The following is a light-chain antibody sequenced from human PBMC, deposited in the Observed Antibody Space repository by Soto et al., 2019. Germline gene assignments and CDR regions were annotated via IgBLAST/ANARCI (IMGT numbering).Light chain of an antibody. CDR2: GAS. V-gene: IGKV3-15*01. CDR3: HQYNNRPPYT. CDR1: QSVSTN. J-gene: IGKJ2*01. Sequence: ETVMTQSPATLSVSPGERVTLSCRASQSVSTNLAWYQQRPGQAPRLLIYGASTRATGIPARFSGSGSGTKFTLTISSLQSEDFAVYYCHQYNNRPPYTFGQGTQL.